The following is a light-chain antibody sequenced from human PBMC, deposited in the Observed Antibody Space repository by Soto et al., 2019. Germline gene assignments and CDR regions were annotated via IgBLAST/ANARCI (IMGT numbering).Light chain of an antibody. J-gene: IGLJ3*02. CDR2: EVS. Sequence: QSALTQPASVSGSPGQSITISCIGTSSDVGNYELVSWYQQLPGKAPKLMIYEVSNRPSGVSNRFSGSKSGNTASLTISGLQAEDEADYYCSSYTSSSRWVFGGGTKVTVL. V-gene: IGLV2-14*02. CDR1: SSDVGNYEL. CDR3: SSYTSSSRWV.